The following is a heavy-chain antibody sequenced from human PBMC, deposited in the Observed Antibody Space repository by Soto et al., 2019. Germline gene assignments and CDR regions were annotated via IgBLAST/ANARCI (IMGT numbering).Heavy chain of an antibody. D-gene: IGHD3-9*01. CDR1: GFSLSTTGVG. Sequence: QITLKESGPTLVKPTQPLTLTCTFSGFSLSTTGVGVGWIRQPPGKALEWLALIYWDDDKRYSPSLKSRLTITKDTSKNQVVLTMTNMDPVDTATYYCAHADKGYDFLTGYSNAILFFDYWGQGTLVTVSS. V-gene: IGHV2-5*02. J-gene: IGHJ4*02. CDR3: AHADKGYDFLTGYSNAILFFDY. CDR2: IYWDDDK.